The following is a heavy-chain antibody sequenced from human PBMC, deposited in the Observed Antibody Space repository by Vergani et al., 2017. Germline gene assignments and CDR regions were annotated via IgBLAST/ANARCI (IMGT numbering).Heavy chain of an antibody. CDR2: VSGSSATP. D-gene: IGHD5-12*01. J-gene: IGHJ4*02. Sequence: EVQLLQIGGGLAQPGESLRLSCEASGFSFPGYAMSWVRQAPGKGLEWVSSVSGSSATPYYADSVKGRFIISRDNSKNTLHLQMNSLRADDTAVYYCTKGSRGYTGYFFDYWGQGTLATVSS. V-gene: IGHV3-23*01. CDR1: GFSFPGYA. CDR3: TKGSRGYTGYFFDY.